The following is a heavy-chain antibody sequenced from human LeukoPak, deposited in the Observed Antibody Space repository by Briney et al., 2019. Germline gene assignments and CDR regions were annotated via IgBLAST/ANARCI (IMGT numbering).Heavy chain of an antibody. Sequence: PSETLSLTCAVYGGSFSGYYWSWIRQPPGKGLEWIGEINHSGSTNYNPSLKSRVTISVDTSKNQFSLKLSSATAADTAVYYCARPVGATVFDIWGQGTMVTVSS. CDR1: GGSFSGYY. CDR2: INHSGST. CDR3: ARPVGATVFDI. J-gene: IGHJ3*02. D-gene: IGHD1-26*01. V-gene: IGHV4-34*01.